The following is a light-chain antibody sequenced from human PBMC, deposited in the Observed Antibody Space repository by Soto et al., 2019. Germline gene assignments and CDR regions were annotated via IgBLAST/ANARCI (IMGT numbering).Light chain of an antibody. CDR1: SSDVGSYNL. V-gene: IGLV2-23*02. CDR2: EVT. J-gene: IGLJ3*02. Sequence: QSVLTQPASMSGSPGQSITISCTGTSSDVGSYNLVSWYQQHPGKAPKLMIYEVTKRPSGISNRFSGSKSGNTASLTIYGLQAEDEADYYCCSYAGGARVFGGGTKLTVL. CDR3: CSYAGGARV.